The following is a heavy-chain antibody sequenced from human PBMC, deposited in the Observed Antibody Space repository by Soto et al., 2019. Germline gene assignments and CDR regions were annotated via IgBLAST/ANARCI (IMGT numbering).Heavy chain of an antibody. CDR3: ARGPYNWNYVVLLDY. D-gene: IGHD1-7*01. CDR1: GFTFSSYA. J-gene: IGHJ4*02. V-gene: IGHV3-30-3*01. Sequence: GGSLRLSCAASGFTFSSYAMHWVRQAPGKGLEWVAVISYDGSNKYYADSVKGRFTISRDNSKNTLYLQMNSLRAEDTAVYYCARGPYNWNYVVLLDYWGQGTLVTVSS. CDR2: ISYDGSNK.